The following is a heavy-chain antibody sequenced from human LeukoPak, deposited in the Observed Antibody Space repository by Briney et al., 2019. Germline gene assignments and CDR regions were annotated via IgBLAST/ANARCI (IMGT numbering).Heavy chain of an antibody. V-gene: IGHV4-30-2*02. Sequence: PSQTLSLTCAVSGGSISSGGYSWSWIRQPPGKGLEWIGYIYHSGSTYYNPSLKSRVTISVDTSKNQFSLKLSSVTAADTAVYYCARFGCSSTSCYGEDWDYYYGMDVWGQGTTVTVSS. J-gene: IGHJ6*02. CDR2: IYHSGST. CDR1: GGSISSGGYS. D-gene: IGHD2-2*01. CDR3: ARFGCSSTSCYGEDWDYYYGMDV.